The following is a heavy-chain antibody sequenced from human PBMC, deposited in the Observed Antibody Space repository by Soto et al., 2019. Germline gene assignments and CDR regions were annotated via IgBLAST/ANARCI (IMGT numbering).Heavy chain of an antibody. D-gene: IGHD2-2*02. CDR2: IYPGDSDT. Sequence: LKVSCKGSGYSFTSYWIGWVRQMPGKGLEWMGIIYPGDSDTRYSPSFQGQVTISADKSISTAYLQWSSLKASDTAMYYCAVGIAGAIDAFDIWGQGTMVTVSS. V-gene: IGHV5-51*01. CDR3: AVGIAGAIDAFDI. CDR1: GYSFTSYW. J-gene: IGHJ3*02.